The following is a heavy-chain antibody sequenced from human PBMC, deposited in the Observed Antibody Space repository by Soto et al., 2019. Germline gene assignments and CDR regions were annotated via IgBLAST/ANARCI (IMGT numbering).Heavy chain of an antibody. CDR1: GGSISSYY. V-gene: IGHV4-59*01. D-gene: IGHD2-15*01. CDR2: IYYSGST. J-gene: IGHJ6*02. CDR3: ARQTGVCSGGSCSYYYYGMDV. Sequence: SETLSLTCTVSGGSISSYYWSWIRQPPGKGLEWIGYIYYSGSTNYNPSLKSRVTISVDTSKNQFSLKLSSVTAADTAVYYCARQTGVCSGGSCSYYYYGMDVWGQGTTVTVSS.